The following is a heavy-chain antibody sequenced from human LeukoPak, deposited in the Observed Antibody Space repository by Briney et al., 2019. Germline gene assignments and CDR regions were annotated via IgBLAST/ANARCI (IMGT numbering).Heavy chain of an antibody. CDR2: IKQDGSEK. Sequence: GGSLRPSCAASGFTFSSSWMSWVRQAPGKGLEWVANIKQDGSEKYYVDSVKGRFTISRDNTKNSLYLQMDSLRAEDTAVYYCVRISTAVAGADYWGQGTLVIVSS. V-gene: IGHV3-7*01. D-gene: IGHD6-19*01. J-gene: IGHJ4*02. CDR1: GFTFSSSW. CDR3: VRISTAVAGADY.